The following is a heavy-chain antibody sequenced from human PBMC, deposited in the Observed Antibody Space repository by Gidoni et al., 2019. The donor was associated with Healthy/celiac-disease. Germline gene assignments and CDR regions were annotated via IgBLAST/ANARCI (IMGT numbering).Heavy chain of an antibody. Sequence: PVKGRFTISRDDSKNTLYLQMNSLKTEDTAVYYCTTFMDYDILTGYYRGFDYWGQGTLVTVSS. D-gene: IGHD3-9*01. V-gene: IGHV3-15*01. CDR3: TTFMDYDILTGYYRGFDY. J-gene: IGHJ4*02.